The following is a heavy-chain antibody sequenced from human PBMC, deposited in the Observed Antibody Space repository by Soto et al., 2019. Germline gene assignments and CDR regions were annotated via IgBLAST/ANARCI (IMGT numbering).Heavy chain of an antibody. CDR2: IYYSGST. V-gene: IGHV4-59*01. D-gene: IGHD2-2*01. J-gene: IGHJ6*02. CDR3: ARARYCSSTSCYVRGKDYYGMDV. Sequence: SETLSLTCTVSGGSISSYYWSWIRQPPGKGLEWIGYIYYSGSTNYNPSLKSRVTISVDTSKNQFSLKLSSVTAADTAVYYCARARYCSSTSCYVRGKDYYGMDVWGQGTTVTVSS. CDR1: GGSISSYY.